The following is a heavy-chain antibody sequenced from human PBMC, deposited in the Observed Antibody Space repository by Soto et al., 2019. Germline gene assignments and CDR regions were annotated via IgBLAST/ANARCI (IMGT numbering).Heavy chain of an antibody. V-gene: IGHV3-23*01. D-gene: IGHD3-9*01. Sequence: GGSLRLSCAASGFPFSSYAMSCVRQGPGKGLEWVSAISGSGGSTYYADSVKGRFTISRDNSKNTLYLQMNSLRAEDTAVYYCAKFATYHILTGYYEYWGQGTVVTVSS. J-gene: IGHJ4*02. CDR3: AKFATYHILTGYYEY. CDR2: ISGSGGST. CDR1: GFPFSSYA.